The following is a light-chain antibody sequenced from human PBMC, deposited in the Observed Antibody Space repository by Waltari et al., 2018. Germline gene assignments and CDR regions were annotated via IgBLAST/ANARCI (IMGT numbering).Light chain of an antibody. CDR3: QQYNTYSYT. CDR2: KAS. CDR1: QSLSTW. Sequence: DIQMTQSPSTLSASVGDRVTITCRASQSLSTWLACYQQKPGEAPKLLIYKASILESGVPSRFIGSGSCTEFTLTISSLQPDDFATYYCQQYNTYSYTFGQGTKVEI. V-gene: IGKV1-5*03. J-gene: IGKJ2*01.